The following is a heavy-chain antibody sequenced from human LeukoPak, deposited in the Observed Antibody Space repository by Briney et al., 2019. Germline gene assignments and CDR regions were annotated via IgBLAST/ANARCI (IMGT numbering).Heavy chain of an antibody. D-gene: IGHD5-12*01. CDR3: AKTQSGSFY. V-gene: IGHV3-23*01. CDR1: GFTFSSYA. J-gene: IGHJ4*02. CDR2: ISGYGTTT. Sequence: GGSLRLSCAASGFTFSSYAMSWVRQAPGKGLEWVSAISGYGTTTYYAHSVKGRFTISRDNSNLYLQMNSLRVEDTATYYCAKTQSGSFYWGQGTLVTVSS.